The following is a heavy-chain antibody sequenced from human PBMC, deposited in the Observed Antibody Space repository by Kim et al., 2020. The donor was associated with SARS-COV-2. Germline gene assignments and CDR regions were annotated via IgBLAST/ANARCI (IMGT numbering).Heavy chain of an antibody. Sequence: SETLSLTCTVSGGSISSGGYYWSWIRQHPGKGLEWIGYIYYSGSTYYNPSLKSRVTISVDTSKNQFSLKLSSVTAADTAVYYCARAGIVATISPNYYGMDGWGQGTTVTVSS. CDR3: ARAGIVATISPNYYGMDG. CDR1: GGSISSGGYY. CDR2: IYYSGST. J-gene: IGHJ6*02. V-gene: IGHV4-31*03. D-gene: IGHD5-12*01.